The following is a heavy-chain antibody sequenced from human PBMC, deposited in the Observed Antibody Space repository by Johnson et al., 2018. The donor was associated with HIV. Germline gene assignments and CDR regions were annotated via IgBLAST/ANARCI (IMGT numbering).Heavy chain of an antibody. D-gene: IGHD1-26*01. V-gene: IGHV3-13*01. J-gene: IGHJ3*02. CDR3: ARSRERGDAFDI. CDR1: GFTFSSYD. CDR2: IGTAGDT. Sequence: MQLVESGGGVVQPGRSLRLSSAASGFTFSSYDMHWVRQATGKGLEWVSAIGTAGDTYYPGSVKGRFTISRENAKNSLYLQMNSLRAGDTAVYYCARSRERGDAFDIWGQGTMVTVSS.